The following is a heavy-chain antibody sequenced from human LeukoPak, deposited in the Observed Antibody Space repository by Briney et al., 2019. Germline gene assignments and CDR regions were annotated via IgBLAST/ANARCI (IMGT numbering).Heavy chain of an antibody. CDR2: ILYDGSKK. D-gene: IGHD1-1*01. Sequence: PGGSLRLSCAASGFTFSSSGMHWVRQAPGKGLEWVAIILYDGSKKYYGDSVKGRFTISRDNSKNTVYLQMDSLRAEDTAVYYCAKDRWATGTTLDYWGQGTLVTVSS. CDR1: GFTFSSSG. V-gene: IGHV3-30*18. CDR3: AKDRWATGTTLDY. J-gene: IGHJ4*02.